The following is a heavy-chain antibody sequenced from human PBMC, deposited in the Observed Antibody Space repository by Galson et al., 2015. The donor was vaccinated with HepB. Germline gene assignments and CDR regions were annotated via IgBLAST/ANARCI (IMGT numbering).Heavy chain of an antibody. Sequence: SLRLSCAASGFTFSSYSMNWVRQAPGKGLEWVSSISSSSSYIYYADSVKGRFTISRDNAKNSLYLQMNSLRAEDTAVYYCASSYGGNTGVGYWGQGTLVTVSS. J-gene: IGHJ4*02. D-gene: IGHD4-23*01. CDR2: ISSSSSYI. V-gene: IGHV3-21*01. CDR3: ASSYGGNTGVGY. CDR1: GFTFSSYS.